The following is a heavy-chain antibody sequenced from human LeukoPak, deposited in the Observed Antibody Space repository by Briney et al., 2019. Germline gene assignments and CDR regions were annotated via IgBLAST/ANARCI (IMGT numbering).Heavy chain of an antibody. V-gene: IGHV3-30-3*01. D-gene: IGHD6-19*01. CDR1: GFTFSSYA. CDR3: ARDRTPPRIAVAGTIDY. CDR2: ISYDGSNK. J-gene: IGHJ4*02. Sequence: PGRSLRLSCAASGFTFSSYAMHWVRQAPGKGLEWVAVISYDGSNKYYADSVKGRFTISRDNSKNTLCLQMNSLRAEDTAVYYCARDRTPPRIAVAGTIDYWGQGTLVTVSS.